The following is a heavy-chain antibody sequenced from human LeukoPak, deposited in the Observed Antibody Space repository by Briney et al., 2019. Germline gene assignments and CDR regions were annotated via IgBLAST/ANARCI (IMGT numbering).Heavy chain of an antibody. CDR2: ISSSSSYI. J-gene: IGHJ4*02. CDR1: GFTFSSYA. D-gene: IGHD5-24*01. CDR3: ARLQLGGHDY. Sequence: GGSLRLSCAASGFTFSSYAMTWVRQAPGKGLEWVSSISSSSSYIYYADSVKGRFTISRDNAKNSLYLQMNSLRAEDTAVYYCARLQLGGHDYWGQGTLVTVSS. V-gene: IGHV3-21*01.